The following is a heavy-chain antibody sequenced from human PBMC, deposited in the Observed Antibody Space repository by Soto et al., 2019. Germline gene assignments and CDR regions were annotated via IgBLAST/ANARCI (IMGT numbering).Heavy chain of an antibody. V-gene: IGHV4-34*01. CDR2: INHSGST. CDR1: GGSFSGYY. J-gene: IGHJ3*02. Sequence: PSETLSLTCAVYGGSFSGYYWIWIRQPPGKGLEWIGEINHSGSTNYNPSLKSRVTISVDTSKNQFSLKLSSVTAADTAVYYCARDRYSGYGIDAFDIWGQGTMVTVSS. D-gene: IGHD5-12*01. CDR3: ARDRYSGYGIDAFDI.